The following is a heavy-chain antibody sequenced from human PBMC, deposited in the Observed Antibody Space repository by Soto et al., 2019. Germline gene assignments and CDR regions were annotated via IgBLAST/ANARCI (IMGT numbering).Heavy chain of an antibody. CDR1: GFSLSTSGVG. CDR2: IYWNDDK. CDR3: AHRRLNSDAFDI. J-gene: IGHJ3*02. Sequence: QITLKESGPTLVKPTQTLTLTCTFSGFSLSTSGVGVGWIRQPPGKALEWLALIYWNDDKRYSPSLKSRRTITKDTCKNQVVLTMTNMDPVDTATYFCAHRRLNSDAFDIWGQGTMVTVSS. V-gene: IGHV2-5*01.